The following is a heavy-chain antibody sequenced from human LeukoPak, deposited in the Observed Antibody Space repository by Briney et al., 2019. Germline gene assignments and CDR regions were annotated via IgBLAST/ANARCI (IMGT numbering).Heavy chain of an antibody. CDR2: TSGSGGNT. CDR1: GFTSSSYA. Sequence: GGSLRLSCAASGFTSSSYAMSWVRQAPGKGLEWVSATSGSGGNTYYADSVKGRFTISTDNSKNTLYLQMNSLRAEDTAVYYCAKDRNWNPSAFDYWGQGTLVTVCS. D-gene: IGHD1-1*01. V-gene: IGHV3-23*01. CDR3: AKDRNWNPSAFDY. J-gene: IGHJ4*02.